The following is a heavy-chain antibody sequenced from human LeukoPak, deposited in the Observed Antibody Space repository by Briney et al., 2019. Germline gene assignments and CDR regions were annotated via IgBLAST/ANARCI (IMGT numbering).Heavy chain of an antibody. V-gene: IGHV3-7*01. D-gene: IGHD6-19*01. CDR3: ARGIAVAGTHQMLDY. J-gene: IGHJ4*02. CDR1: GFTFSNYW. CDR2: IKQDGSEK. Sequence: PGGSLRLSCAASGFTFSNYWMSWARQAPGKGLEWVANIKQDGSEKYYVDSVKGRFTISRDNAKNSLYLQMNSLRAEDTAVYYCARGIAVAGTHQMLDYWGQGTLVTVSS.